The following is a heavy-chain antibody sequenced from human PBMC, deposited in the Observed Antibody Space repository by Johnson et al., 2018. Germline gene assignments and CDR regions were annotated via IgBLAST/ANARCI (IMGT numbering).Heavy chain of an antibody. CDR3: ARGDFVDAFDI. CDR1: GFTFSSYD. V-gene: IGHV3-13*01. J-gene: IGHJ3*02. Sequence: VQLVQSGGGLVQPGRSLRLSCAASGFTFSSYDMHWVRQAPGKGLEWVSAIGTAGDTYYPGSVKGRFTISRENAKNSLYLQMNSLRAGDTAVYYCARGDFVDAFDIWGQGTMVTVSS. D-gene: IGHD2-21*02. CDR2: IGTAGDT.